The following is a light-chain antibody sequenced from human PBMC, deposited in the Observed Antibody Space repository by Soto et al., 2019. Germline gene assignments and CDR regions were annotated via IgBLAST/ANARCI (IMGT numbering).Light chain of an antibody. V-gene: IGKV3-11*01. J-gene: IGKJ5*01. CDR2: DAS. Sequence: EIVLTQSPATLSLSPGERATLSCRASQSVSSFLAWYQQKPGQAPRLLIYDASNRATGIPARFSGSGSGTDFTLTISSLEPEDFAVYYCHQRNNWPIPFRQGTRLEIK. CDR1: QSVSSF. CDR3: HQRNNWPIP.